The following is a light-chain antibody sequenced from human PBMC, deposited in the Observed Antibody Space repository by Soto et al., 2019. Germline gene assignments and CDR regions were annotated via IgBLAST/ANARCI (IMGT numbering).Light chain of an antibody. CDR1: QGLSTL. CDR2: GAS. Sequence: ASQGLSTLLAWYQQIPGKAPNLLIYGASTLESGVPSRFSGRESGTVFTLTISSLQHEDVATYFCQQADRCPLTFGGGTKVDIK. V-gene: IGKV1D-12*01. J-gene: IGKJ4*01. CDR3: QQADRCPLT.